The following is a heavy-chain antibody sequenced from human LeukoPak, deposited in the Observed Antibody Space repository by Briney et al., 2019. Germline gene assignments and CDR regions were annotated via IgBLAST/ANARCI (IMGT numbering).Heavy chain of an antibody. Sequence: ASVKVSCKASGYTFTGYGISWVRQAPGQGLEWMGWISAYNGNTNYAQKLQGRVTMTTDTSTSTAYMELRSLRSDDTAVYYCATKGHYYGSGDLLPLDYWGQGTLITVSS. V-gene: IGHV1-18*01. CDR2: ISAYNGNT. CDR1: GYTFTGYG. CDR3: ATKGHYYGSGDLLPLDY. J-gene: IGHJ4*02. D-gene: IGHD3-10*01.